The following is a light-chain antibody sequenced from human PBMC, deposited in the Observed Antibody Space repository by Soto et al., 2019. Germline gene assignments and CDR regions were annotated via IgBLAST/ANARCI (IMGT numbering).Light chain of an antibody. Sequence: DVVMTQTPLSLSVTTGQPASISFKSSQSLLHITGETFLFWYLQKPGQSPQLLIYEVSTRVSGVPDRFSGSGSGTDFTLEISRVETDDVGIYYCMQSTQLPPTFGQGTLLEI. CDR2: EVS. J-gene: IGKJ5*01. V-gene: IGKV2D-29*02. CDR1: QSLLHITGETF. CDR3: MQSTQLPPT.